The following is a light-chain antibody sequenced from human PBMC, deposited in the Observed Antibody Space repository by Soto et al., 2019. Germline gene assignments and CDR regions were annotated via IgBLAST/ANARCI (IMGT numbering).Light chain of an antibody. Sequence: QSVLTQPASVSGSPGQSITISCTGTSSDVGSHNLVSWYQQHPGQAPKLMIYEDSKRPLGVSARFSASKSGNTASLTISGLEAEDEADYYCCSYGGSRSVFGGGTQLTVL. J-gene: IGLJ7*01. CDR3: CSYGGSRSV. V-gene: IGLV2-23*02. CDR1: SSDVGSHNL. CDR2: EDS.